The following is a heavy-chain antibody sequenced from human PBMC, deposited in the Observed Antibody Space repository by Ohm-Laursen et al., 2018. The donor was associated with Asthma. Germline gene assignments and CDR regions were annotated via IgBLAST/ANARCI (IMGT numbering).Heavy chain of an antibody. CDR2: TYHCGST. CDR3: AREFEGYSSSSKYYYGMDV. D-gene: IGHD6-6*01. CDR1: RGSITSGGFS. Sequence: SQTLSLTCSVSRGSITSGGFSWSWVRQPPGEGLEWVGYTYHCGSTHYNPSLRSRVTISVDKSKNQFSLKLSSVTAADTAVYYCAREFEGYSSSSKYYYGMDVWGQGTTVTVSS. J-gene: IGHJ6*02. V-gene: IGHV4-30-2*01.